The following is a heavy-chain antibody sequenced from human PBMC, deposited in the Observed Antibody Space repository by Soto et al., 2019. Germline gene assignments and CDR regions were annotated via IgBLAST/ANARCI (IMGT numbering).Heavy chain of an antibody. CDR3: AGPASGYYYGSGSYRPYYMDV. Sequence: ASVKVSCKASGYTFTSYYMHWVRQAPGQGLEWMGIINPSGGSTSYAQKFQGRVTMTRDTSTSTVYMELSSLRSEDTAVYYCAGPASGYYYGSGSYRPYYMDVWGKGTTVTVCS. CDR2: INPSGGST. V-gene: IGHV1-46*03. J-gene: IGHJ6*03. D-gene: IGHD3-10*01. CDR1: GYTFTSYY.